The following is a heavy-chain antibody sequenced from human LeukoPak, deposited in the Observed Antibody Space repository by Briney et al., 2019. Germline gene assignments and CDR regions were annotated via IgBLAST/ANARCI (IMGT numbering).Heavy chain of an antibody. CDR1: GYTFTGYY. CDR3: ARVRYDTYYFDY. V-gene: IGHV1-69*13. D-gene: IGHD3-22*01. CDR2: IIPIFGTA. J-gene: IGHJ4*02. Sequence: ASVKVSCKASGYTFTGYYMHWVRQAPGQGLEWMGGIIPIFGTANYAQKFQGRVTITADESTSTAYMELRSLRSDDTAVYYCARVRYDTYYFDYWGQGTLVTVSS.